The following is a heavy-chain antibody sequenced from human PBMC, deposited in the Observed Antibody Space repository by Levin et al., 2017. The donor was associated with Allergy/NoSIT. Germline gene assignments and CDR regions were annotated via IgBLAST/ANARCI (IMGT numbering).Heavy chain of an antibody. CDR3: ARYSSSWYWYFDL. Sequence: SQTLSLTCAVYGGSFSGYYWSWIRQPPGKGLEWIGEINHSGSTNYNPSLKSRVTISVDTSKNQFSLKLSSVTAADTAVYYCARYSSSWYWYFDLWGRGTLVTVSS. V-gene: IGHV4-34*01. CDR1: GGSFSGYY. D-gene: IGHD6-13*01. CDR2: INHSGST. J-gene: IGHJ2*01.